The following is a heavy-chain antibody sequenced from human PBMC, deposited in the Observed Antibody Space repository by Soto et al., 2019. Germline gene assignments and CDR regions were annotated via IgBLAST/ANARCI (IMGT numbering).Heavy chain of an antibody. D-gene: IGHD6-6*01. CDR1: GDSVSSNSAA. J-gene: IGHJ6*02. Sequence: SQTLSLTCAISGDSVSSNSAAWNWIRQSPSRGLEWLGRTYYRSKWYNDYAVSVKSRITINPDTSKNQFSLQLNSVTPEDTAVYYCARDPTAARSYYYYGMDVWGQGTTVTVSS. CDR3: ARDPTAARSYYYYGMDV. CDR2: TYYRSKWYN. V-gene: IGHV6-1*01.